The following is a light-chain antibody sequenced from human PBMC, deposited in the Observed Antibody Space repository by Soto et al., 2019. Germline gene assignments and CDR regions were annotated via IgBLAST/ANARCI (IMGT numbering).Light chain of an antibody. Sequence: EIVLTQSPGTLSLSPGERATLSCRAIQSVSSSYLAWYQQKPGQAPRLLIYGASSRATGIPDRFSGSGSGTDFTLTISRLEPEDFAVYYCQQYGGSAWTFGQGTRWIS. V-gene: IGKV3-20*01. J-gene: IGKJ1*01. CDR1: QSVSSSY. CDR2: GAS. CDR3: QQYGGSAWT.